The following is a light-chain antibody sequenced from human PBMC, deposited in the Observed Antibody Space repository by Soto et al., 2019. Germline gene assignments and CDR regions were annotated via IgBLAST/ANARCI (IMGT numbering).Light chain of an antibody. CDR3: QQSYTTPYT. CDR1: QSISNF. J-gene: IGKJ2*01. V-gene: IGKV1-39*01. CDR2: AAS. Sequence: DIQMTQSPSSLSASVGDRVTITCRASQSISNFLNWYQQKPGKAPELLIYAASSLHSGVPSRFRRSGSATNFTLTISSLQPEDFATYSCQQSYTTPYTFGQGTKLEIK.